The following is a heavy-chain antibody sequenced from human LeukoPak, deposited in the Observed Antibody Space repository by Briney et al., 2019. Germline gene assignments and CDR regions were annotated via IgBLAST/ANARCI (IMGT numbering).Heavy chain of an antibody. CDR2: ISGSGGST. D-gene: IGHD3-10*01. CDR3: ANDRHYYGSGSFYSYLDY. CDR1: RFTLNSYA. V-gene: IGHV3-23*01. Sequence: GGSLTLSCAPSRFTLNSYAMSWVRHAPGKGLEWVSLISGSGGSTNDADSVVGRCTISRDDSKNTLYLLMISLRADDTAVYYCANDRHYYGSGSFYSYLDYWGQGTLVTVSS. J-gene: IGHJ4*02.